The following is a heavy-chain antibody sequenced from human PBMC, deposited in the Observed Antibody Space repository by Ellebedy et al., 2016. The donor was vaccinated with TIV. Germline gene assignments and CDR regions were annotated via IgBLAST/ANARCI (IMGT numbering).Heavy chain of an antibody. D-gene: IGHD1-1*01. J-gene: IGHJ4*02. CDR2: IWSDGSNK. V-gene: IGHV3-33*01. Sequence: GGSLRLSCVASGLPFSSSGMHWVRQAPGKGLEWVAMIWSDGSNKYYAESVKGRFAVSRENPKNTVYLQMDSLRAEDTAIYYCARDKGTRYSDNWGQGALVTVSS. CDR3: ARDKGTRYSDN. CDR1: GLPFSSSG.